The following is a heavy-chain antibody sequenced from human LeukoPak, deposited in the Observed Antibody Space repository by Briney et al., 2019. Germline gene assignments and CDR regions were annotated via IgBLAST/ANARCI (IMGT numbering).Heavy chain of an antibody. D-gene: IGHD2-21*01. V-gene: IGHV4-59*01. CDR3: AREIAYCGGDCYSAHWFDP. CDR1: GGSISSYY. Sequence: SETLSLTCTVSGGSISSYYWSWIRQPPGKGLEWIGYIYYSGSTNYNPSLKSRVTISVDTSKNQFSLKLSSVTAADTAVYYCAREIAYCGGDCYSAHWFDPWGQGTLVTVSS. CDR2: IYYSGST. J-gene: IGHJ5*02.